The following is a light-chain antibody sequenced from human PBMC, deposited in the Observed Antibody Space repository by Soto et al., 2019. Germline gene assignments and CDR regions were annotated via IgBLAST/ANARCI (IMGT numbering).Light chain of an antibody. CDR1: SNDVGSCNC. CDR2: DVT. J-gene: IGLJ2*01. Sequence: QSVLTQPASVSGSPGQSITISCTGTSNDVGSCNCVSWYQQHPGKAPKLLISDVTTRPSGVSNRFSGSKSGNTASLTISGLQPDDEADYYCSSYTSSIYVVFGGGTQLTVL. CDR3: SSYTSSIYVV. V-gene: IGLV2-14*03.